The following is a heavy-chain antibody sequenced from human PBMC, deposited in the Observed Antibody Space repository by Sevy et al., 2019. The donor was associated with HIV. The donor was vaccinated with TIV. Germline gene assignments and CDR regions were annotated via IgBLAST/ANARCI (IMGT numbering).Heavy chain of an antibody. CDR2: ISGTAGNT. CDR3: AKSEGSYVYYYYGMDV. J-gene: IGHJ6*02. Sequence: LSLTCAVSEFTLSGNAMIWVRQAPGKGLEWVSGISGTAGNTYYADSVKGRFTIFRDNSKSTLYLQMNSLRAEDTAVYYCAKSEGSYVYYYYGMDVWGQGTTVTVSS. CDR1: EFTLSGNA. V-gene: IGHV3-23*01. D-gene: IGHD3-16*01.